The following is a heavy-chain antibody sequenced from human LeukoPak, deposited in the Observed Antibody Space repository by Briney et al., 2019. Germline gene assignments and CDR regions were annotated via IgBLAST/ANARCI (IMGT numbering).Heavy chain of an antibody. D-gene: IGHD3-10*01. Sequence: PSETLSLTCTVSGGSISSYYWSWIRQPPGKGLEWIGYIYYSGSTNYNPSLKSRVIISLDTSKNQFSLKLNSVTAADTAVYYCASHYGSGSFYSPFDYWGQGTLVTVSS. CDR2: IYYSGST. CDR1: GGSISSYY. CDR3: ASHYGSGSFYSPFDY. V-gene: IGHV4-59*01. J-gene: IGHJ4*02.